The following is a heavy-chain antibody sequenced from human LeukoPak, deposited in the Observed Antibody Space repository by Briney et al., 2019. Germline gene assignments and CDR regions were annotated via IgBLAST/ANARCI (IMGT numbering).Heavy chain of an antibody. D-gene: IGHD3-22*01. V-gene: IGHV1-2*02. J-gene: IGHJ4*02. CDR1: GYTFTGYY. Sequence: ASVKVSCKASGYTFTGYYMHWVRQAPGQGLEWMGWINPNSGGTNYAQKFQGRVTMTRDTSISTAYMELSRLRSDDTAVYYCATDYYDSSGYDNFDYWGQGTLVTVSS. CDR2: INPNSGGT. CDR3: ATDYYDSSGYDNFDY.